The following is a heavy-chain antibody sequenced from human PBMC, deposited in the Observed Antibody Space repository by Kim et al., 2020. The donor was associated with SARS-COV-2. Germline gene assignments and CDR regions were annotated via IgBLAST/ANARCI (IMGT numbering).Heavy chain of an antibody. Sequence: GGSLRLSCAASGFTFSSYSMNWVRQAPGKGLEWVSYISSSSTTIYYADSVNGRFTISRDNAKNSLYLQMNSLRDEDTAVYYCATRFSGYSSGWYKALEDYWGQGTLVTVSS. J-gene: IGHJ4*02. V-gene: IGHV3-48*02. CDR2: ISSSSTTI. CDR3: ATRFSGYSSGWYKALEDY. CDR1: GFTFSSYS. D-gene: IGHD6-19*01.